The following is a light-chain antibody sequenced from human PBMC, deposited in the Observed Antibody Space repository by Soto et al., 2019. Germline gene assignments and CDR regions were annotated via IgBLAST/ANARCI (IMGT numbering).Light chain of an antibody. CDR1: QSISVW. V-gene: IGKV1-5*03. CDR3: QQYNSYSPT. J-gene: IGKJ1*01. CDR2: KAS. Sequence: DIQMTQSPSTLSASVGDRVTITCRASQSISVWLAWYQQKAGKAPNLLIYKASRLESGVPSRFSGSGSETDFTLIISGLQPDDFATYYCQQYNSYSPTFGVGTKVEVK.